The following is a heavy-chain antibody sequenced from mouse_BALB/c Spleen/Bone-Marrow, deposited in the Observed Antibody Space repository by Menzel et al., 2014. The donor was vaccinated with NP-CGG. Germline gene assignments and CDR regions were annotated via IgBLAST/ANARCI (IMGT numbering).Heavy chain of an antibody. CDR2: INPSNGRT. V-gene: IGHV1S81*02. Sequence: VQLQQSGAALVKPGASVKLSCKASGYTFTSYWMHWVKQRPGQGLEWIGEINPSNGRTNYNEKFKSKATLTVDKSSSTDYMQRSSLTSEDSAVYYCARGYVADGGKGTLGTAPA. J-gene: IGHJ3*01. D-gene: IGHD2-14*01. CDR3: ARGYVAD. CDR1: GYTFTSYW.